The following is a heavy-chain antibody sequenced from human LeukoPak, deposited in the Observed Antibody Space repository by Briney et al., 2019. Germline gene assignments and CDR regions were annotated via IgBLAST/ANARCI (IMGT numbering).Heavy chain of an antibody. V-gene: IGHV1-2*02. CDR2: INPNSGGT. J-gene: IGHJ5*02. Sequence: ASVKVSCKTSGYTFTGYYMHWVRQAPGQGLEWMGWINPNSGGTNYALKFQGRVTMTRDTSISTAYMELSRLRSDDTAVYYCARVERLGLSFDPWGREPWSPSPQ. CDR3: ARVERLGLSFDP. CDR1: GYTFTGYY. D-gene: IGHD7-27*01.